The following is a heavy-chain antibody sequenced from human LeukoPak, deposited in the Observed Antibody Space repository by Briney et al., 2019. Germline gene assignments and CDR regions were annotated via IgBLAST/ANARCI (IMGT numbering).Heavy chain of an antibody. V-gene: IGHV3-30*02. D-gene: IGHD6-13*01. CDR3: ATGIAAAEVDYYYMDV. Sequence: GGSLRLSCAASRFTFSSYGMHWVRQAPGKGLEWVAFIRYDGSNKYYADSVKGRFTIARDNSKNTLYLQMNSLRAEDTAVYYCATGIAAAEVDYYYMDVWGEGTTVTVCS. CDR2: IRYDGSNK. CDR1: RFTFSSYG. J-gene: IGHJ6*03.